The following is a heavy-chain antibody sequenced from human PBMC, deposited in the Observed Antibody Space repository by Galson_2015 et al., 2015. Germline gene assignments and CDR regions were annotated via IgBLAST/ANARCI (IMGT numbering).Heavy chain of an antibody. Sequence: QSGAEVKKPGESLKISCTTSGYNFPTFWLTWVRQMPGEGLEWVGIIYPGDSDTRYSPSFKGQVSLSVDETINTAYLQWSSLKASDSAMYYCARQGGGPTNYALDVWGQGTTVTVSS. D-gene: IGHD3-16*01. CDR2: IYPGDSDT. J-gene: IGHJ6*02. CDR1: GYNFPTFW. V-gene: IGHV5-51*01. CDR3: ARQGGGPTNYALDV.